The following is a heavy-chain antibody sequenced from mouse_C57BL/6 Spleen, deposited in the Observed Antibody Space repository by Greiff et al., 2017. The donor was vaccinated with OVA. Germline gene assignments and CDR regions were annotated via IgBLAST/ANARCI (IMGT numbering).Heavy chain of an antibody. D-gene: IGHD4-1*01. CDR1: GYTFTDYN. V-gene: IGHV1-18*01. CDR2: INPNNGGT. J-gene: IGHJ4*01. Sequence: EVQLQQSGPELVKPGASVKIPCKASGYTFTDYNMDWVKQSHGKSLEWIGDINPNNGGTIYNQKFKGKATLTVNKSSSTAYMELRSLTSEDTAVYDCARGLTGTGAMDYWGQGTSVTVSS. CDR3: ARGLTGTGAMDY.